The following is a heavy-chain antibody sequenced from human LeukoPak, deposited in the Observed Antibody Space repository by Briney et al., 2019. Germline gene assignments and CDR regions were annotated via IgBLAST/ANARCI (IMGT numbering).Heavy chain of an antibody. CDR2: ITASGDRT. D-gene: IGHD2-15*01. Sequence: GGSLRLSCTASGFIFSDYVMIWVRQAPGKGLEWVSGITASGDRTYYGDSVKGRFTVSRDNSKNTVYLQMNSLRVDDTAVYYCTTDGLYSIDNWGQGTLVTVSS. V-gene: IGHV3-23*01. CDR1: GFIFSDYV. CDR3: TTDGLYSIDN. J-gene: IGHJ4*02.